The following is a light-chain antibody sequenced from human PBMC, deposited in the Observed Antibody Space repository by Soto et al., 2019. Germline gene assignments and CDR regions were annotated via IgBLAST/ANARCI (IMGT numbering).Light chain of an antibody. Sequence: EIVMTQSPATLSVSPGERATLSCRASQSVSSNLAWYQQKPGQAPRLLIYGASIRATGTPARFSGSGSGTEFTLTISSLQSEDFAVYYCQQYNNWPPLTFGPGTKVDIK. V-gene: IGKV3D-15*01. J-gene: IGKJ3*01. CDR1: QSVSSN. CDR3: QQYNNWPPLT. CDR2: GAS.